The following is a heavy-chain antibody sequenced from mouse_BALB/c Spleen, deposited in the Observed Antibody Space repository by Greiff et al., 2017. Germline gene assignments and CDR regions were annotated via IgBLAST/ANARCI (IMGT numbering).Heavy chain of an antibody. CDR2: IDPENGNT. CDR1: GFNIKDTY. CDR3: AKSPITTVVPDY. V-gene: IGHV14-3*02. D-gene: IGHD1-1*01. Sequence: VQLQQSGAELVKPGASVKLSCTASGFNIKDTYMHWVKQRPEQGLEWIGRIDPENGNTIYDPKFQGKASITADTSSNTAYLQLSSLTSEDTAVYYCAKSPITTVVPDYWGQGTTLTVSS. J-gene: IGHJ2*01.